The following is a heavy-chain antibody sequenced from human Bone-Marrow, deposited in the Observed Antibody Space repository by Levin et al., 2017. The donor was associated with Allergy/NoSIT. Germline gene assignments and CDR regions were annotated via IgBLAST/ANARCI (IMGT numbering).Heavy chain of an antibody. V-gene: IGHV3-30*18. J-gene: IGHJ3*01. CDR2: ISYDGSEK. CDR1: GFTFHTYG. D-gene: IGHD2-15*01. CDR3: AKFRLCSGAACRDALDF. Sequence: QPGGSLRLSCVAAGFTFHTYGMYWVRKAPGRGLESVAAISYDGSEKKYADSVTGRFTVSRENAENTLYLQMNSLTSADTAVYYCAKFRLCSGAACRDALDFWGQGTMVTVSS.